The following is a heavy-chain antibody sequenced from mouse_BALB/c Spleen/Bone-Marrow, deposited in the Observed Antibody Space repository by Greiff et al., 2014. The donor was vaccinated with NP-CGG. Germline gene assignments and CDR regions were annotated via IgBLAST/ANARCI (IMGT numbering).Heavy chain of an antibody. CDR3: ARIYYYGRGYFDY. Sequence: EVQLQQSGAELVKPGASVKLSCTASGFNIKDTYMHWVKQRPEQGLEWIGRIDPANGNTKYDPKCQGKATITADTSSNTAYLQLSSLTSEDTAVYYCARIYYYGRGYFDYWGQGTTLTVSS. D-gene: IGHD1-1*01. CDR2: IDPANGNT. CDR1: GFNIKDTY. J-gene: IGHJ2*01. V-gene: IGHV14-3*02.